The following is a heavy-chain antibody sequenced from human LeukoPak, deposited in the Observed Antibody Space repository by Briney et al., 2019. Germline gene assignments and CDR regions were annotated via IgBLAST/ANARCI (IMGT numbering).Heavy chain of an antibody. Sequence: KPSQTLSLTCTVSGGSISSGSYYWSWIRQPAGKGLEWIGRIYTSGSTNYNPTLKSRVTISVDTSKNQFSLKLSSVTAADTAVYYCARDLARGYPALYMDVWGKGTTVTVPS. CDR1: GGSISSGSYY. D-gene: IGHD5-12*01. J-gene: IGHJ6*03. CDR3: ARDLARGYPALYMDV. CDR2: IYTSGST. V-gene: IGHV4-61*02.